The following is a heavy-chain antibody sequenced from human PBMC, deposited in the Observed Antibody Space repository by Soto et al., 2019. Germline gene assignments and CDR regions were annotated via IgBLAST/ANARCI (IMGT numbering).Heavy chain of an antibody. V-gene: IGHV3-23*01. CDR1: VFTFSNHA. Sequence: PGGSLRLSCAASVFTFSNHAMSWVRQAPGKGLEWVSGISTVANSFYYADSVEGRFTISRDNSKNTLYLQMNSLRAEDTAVYYCAKNSGSYYNEDYFDPWGQGTLVTVSS. CDR3: AKNSGSYYNEDYFDP. D-gene: IGHD3-10*01. CDR2: ISTVANSF. J-gene: IGHJ5*02.